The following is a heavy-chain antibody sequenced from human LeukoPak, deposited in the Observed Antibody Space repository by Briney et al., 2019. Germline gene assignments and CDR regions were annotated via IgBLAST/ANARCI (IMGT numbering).Heavy chain of an antibody. CDR2: ISYDGSNK. D-gene: IGHD3-3*01. CDR1: GFTFSSYA. V-gene: IGHV3-30-3*01. J-gene: IGHJ6*02. Sequence: GESLRLSCAASGFTFSSYAMHWVRQAPGKGLEWVAVISYDGSNKYYADSVKGRFTISRDNSKNTLYLQMNSLRAEDTAVYYCAREETYYDFWSGYYYYGMDVWGQGTTVTVSS. CDR3: AREETYYDFWSGYYYYGMDV.